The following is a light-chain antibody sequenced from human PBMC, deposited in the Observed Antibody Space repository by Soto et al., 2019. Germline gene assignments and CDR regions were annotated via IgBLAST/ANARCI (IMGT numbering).Light chain of an antibody. Sequence: EIVLTQSPATLSLSPGERATLSCRASQSVSSYLVWYQQKPGQAPRLLIYDASNRATGIPARFNGSGSGTAFTLAISSLEPEDLAVYYCQQYYTWPRVTFGQGTNVEIK. CDR2: DAS. J-gene: IGKJ1*01. CDR1: QSVSSY. CDR3: QQYYTWPRVT. V-gene: IGKV3-11*01.